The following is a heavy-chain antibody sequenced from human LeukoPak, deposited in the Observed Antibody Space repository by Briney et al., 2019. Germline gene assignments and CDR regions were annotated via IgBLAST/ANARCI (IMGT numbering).Heavy chain of an antibody. Sequence: GASVKVSCKASGGTFSSYAISWVRQAPGQGLQWMGGIIPIFDTANYAQKFQGRVTITADESTSTAYMELSSLRSEDTAVYYCAREGLGDDFAFDIWGQGTMVTVSS. CDR2: IIPIFDTA. CDR1: GGTFSSYA. D-gene: IGHD3/OR15-3a*01. J-gene: IGHJ3*02. CDR3: AREGLGDDFAFDI. V-gene: IGHV1-69*13.